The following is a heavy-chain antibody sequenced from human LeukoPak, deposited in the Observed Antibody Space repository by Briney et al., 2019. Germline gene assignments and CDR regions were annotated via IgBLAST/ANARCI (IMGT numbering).Heavy chain of an antibody. D-gene: IGHD3-9*01. Sequence: AETLSLTCTVSGYSISSGYYWGWIRQPPGKGLEWIGSIYHSGSTYYNPSLKSRVTISVDTSKNQFSLKLSSVTAADTAVYYCARGNDILTGYYPAAWFDPWGQGTLVTVSS. CDR3: ARGNDILTGYYPAAWFDP. CDR2: IYHSGST. V-gene: IGHV4-38-2*02. CDR1: GYSISSGYY. J-gene: IGHJ5*02.